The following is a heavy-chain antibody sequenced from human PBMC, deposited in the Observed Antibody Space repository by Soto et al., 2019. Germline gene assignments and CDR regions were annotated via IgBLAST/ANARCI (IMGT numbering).Heavy chain of an antibody. D-gene: IGHD3-9*01. CDR3: AREGLRYFDWLAYYYYGMDV. CDR2: MNPNSGNT. CDR1: GYTFTSYD. J-gene: IGHJ6*02. V-gene: IGHV1-8*01. Sequence: QVQLVQSGAEVKKPGASVKVSCKASGYTFTSYDINWVRQATGQGLEWMGWMNPNSGNTGYAQKFQGRVTMTRNTSISTAYMELSSLRSEDTAVYYCAREGLRYFDWLAYYYYGMDVWGQGTTVTVSS.